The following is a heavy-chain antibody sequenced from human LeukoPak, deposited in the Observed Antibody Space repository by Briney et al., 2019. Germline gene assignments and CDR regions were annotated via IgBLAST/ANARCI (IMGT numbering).Heavy chain of an antibody. J-gene: IGHJ6*02. CDR2: INPKSGGT. V-gene: IGHV1-2*02. CDR1: GYTLTGNY. Sequence: ASVKVSCKASGYTLTGNYLHWVRQAPGQGLEWMGWINPKSGGTTSAQKFQGRVIMTRDTSSSTAYMELSRLRSDDTAVYYCARDHCTSSGCYEYYYNGMDVWGQGTTVTVSS. D-gene: IGHD2-2*01. CDR3: ARDHCTSSGCYEYYYNGMDV.